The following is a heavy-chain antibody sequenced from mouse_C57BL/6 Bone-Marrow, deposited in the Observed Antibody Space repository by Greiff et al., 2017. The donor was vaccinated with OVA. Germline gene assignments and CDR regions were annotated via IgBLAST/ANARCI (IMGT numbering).Heavy chain of an antibody. J-gene: IGHJ3*01. D-gene: IGHD2-4*01. CDR3: ARSLYDYDVLFAY. CDR1: GYTFTSYW. CDR2: IDPSDSYT. Sequence: QVQLKQPGAELVRPGTSVKLSCKASGYTFTSYWMHWVKQRPGQGLEWIGVIDPSDSYTNYNQKFKGKATLTVDTSSSTAYMQLSSLTSEDSAVYYCARSLYDYDVLFAYWGQGTLVTVSA. V-gene: IGHV1-59*01.